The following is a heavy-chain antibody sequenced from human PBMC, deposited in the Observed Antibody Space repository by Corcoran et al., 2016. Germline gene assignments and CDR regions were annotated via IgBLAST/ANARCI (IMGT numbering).Heavy chain of an antibody. CDR3: ARGTGTMIVVAAFDY. CDR1: GGSFSGYY. Sequence: QVQLQQWGAGLLKPSETLSLTCAVYGGSFSGYYWSWIRQPPGKGLEWIGEINHSGSTNYNPSLKSRVTISVDTSKNQFSLKLSSVTAADTAVYYCARGTGTMIVVAAFDYWGQGTLVTVSS. CDR2: INHSGST. D-gene: IGHD3-22*01. V-gene: IGHV4-34*01. J-gene: IGHJ4*02.